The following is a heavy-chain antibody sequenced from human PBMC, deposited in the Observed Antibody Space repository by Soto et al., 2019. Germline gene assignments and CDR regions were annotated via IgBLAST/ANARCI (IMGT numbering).Heavy chain of an antibody. V-gene: IGHV4-30-4*01. CDR2: IYYSGST. J-gene: IGHJ6*02. CDR3: ARGVPGLYYGMDV. Sequence: QVQLQESGPGLVKPSQTLSLTCTVSGGSISSGDYYWSWIRQPPTKGLEGIGYIYYSGSTYYNSSLESRVTISVDTSKNQFSLKLSSVTAADTAVYYCARGVPGLYYGMDVWGQGTTVTVSS. CDR1: GGSISSGDYY.